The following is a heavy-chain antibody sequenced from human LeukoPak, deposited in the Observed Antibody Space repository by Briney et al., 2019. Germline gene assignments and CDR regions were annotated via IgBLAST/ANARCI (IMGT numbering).Heavy chain of an antibody. CDR3: AKNGPRRITMVRGVPPHFDY. D-gene: IGHD3-10*01. V-gene: IGHV3-30*02. CDR1: GFTFSSYG. CDR2: IRYDGSNK. J-gene: IGHJ4*02. Sequence: PGGSLRLSCAASGFTFSSYGMHWVRQAPGKGLEWVAFIRYDGSNKYYADSVKGRFTISRDNSKNTLYLQMNSLRAEDTAVYYCAKNGPRRITMVRGVPPHFDYRGQGTLVTVSS.